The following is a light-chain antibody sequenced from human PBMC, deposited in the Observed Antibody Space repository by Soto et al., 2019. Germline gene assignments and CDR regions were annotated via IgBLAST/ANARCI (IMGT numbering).Light chain of an antibody. CDR3: QQASSFPFT. CDR2: SGS. CDR1: QDVSSW. V-gene: IGKV1-12*02. Sequence: DIQMTQSPSSVSASVGDRVTITCRASQDVSSWLAWYQQKPGKAPKLLSYSGSRLQGGVPSRFSVSGFGTDFTLTISSLQPEDFATYYCQQASSFPFTFDGATKVDIK. J-gene: IGKJ4*01.